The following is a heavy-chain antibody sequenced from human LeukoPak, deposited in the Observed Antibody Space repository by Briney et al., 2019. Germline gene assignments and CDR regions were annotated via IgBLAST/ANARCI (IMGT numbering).Heavy chain of an antibody. V-gene: IGHV3-30-3*01. D-gene: IGHD4-17*01. CDR2: ISYDGSNK. J-gene: IGHJ4*02. CDR3: ARGHSYYGDYVLYY. Sequence: PGGSLRLSCAASGFTFSSYAMHWVRQAPGKGLEWVAVISYDGSNKYYADSVKGRFTISRDNSKNTLYLQMNSLRAEDTAVYYCARGHSYYGDYVLYYWGQGTLVTVSS. CDR1: GFTFSSYA.